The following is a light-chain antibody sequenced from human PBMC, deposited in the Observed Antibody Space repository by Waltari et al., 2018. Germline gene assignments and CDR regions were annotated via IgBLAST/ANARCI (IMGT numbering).Light chain of an antibody. CDR3: GSYRSGSTLV. CDR2: NVH. CDR1: RSSIAGHSH. J-gene: IGLJ2*01. V-gene: IGLV2-14*03. Sequence: QSALTQPASVSGSPGQSIAIPRTGTRSSIAGHSHVSWYQQHPGKAPKTIIYNVHKRPSGVSDRFSGSKSGNTASLTISGLQAEDEADYYCGSYRSGSTLVFGGGTRLTVL.